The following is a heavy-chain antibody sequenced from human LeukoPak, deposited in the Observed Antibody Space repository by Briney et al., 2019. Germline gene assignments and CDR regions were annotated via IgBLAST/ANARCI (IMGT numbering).Heavy chain of an antibody. Sequence: GDSLKISCKGSGYSFNTYWIGWVRQMPGKGLEWMGIIYPGDSDTRYSPSFEGQVTISADKSISTAYLQWSSLKASDTAIYYSATGGYCSGGSCYSFFDYWGQGTLVTVSS. CDR1: GYSFNTYW. V-gene: IGHV5-51*01. D-gene: IGHD2-15*01. J-gene: IGHJ4*02. CDR3: ATGGYCSGGSCYSFFDY. CDR2: IYPGDSDT.